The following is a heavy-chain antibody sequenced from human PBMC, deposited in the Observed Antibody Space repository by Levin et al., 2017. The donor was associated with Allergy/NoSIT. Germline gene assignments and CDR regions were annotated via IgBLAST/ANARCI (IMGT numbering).Heavy chain of an antibody. CDR2: IYHSGST. J-gene: IGHJ6*02. CDR3: ARAGTWMVRGLLDV. CDR1: GGSISSGGYS. Sequence: SQTLSLTCAVSGGSISSGGYSWSWIRQPPGKGLEWIGYIYHSGSTYYNPSLKSRVTISVDRSKNQFSLKLSSVTAADTAVYYCARAGTWMVRGLLDVWGQGTTVTVSS. D-gene: IGHD3-10*01. V-gene: IGHV4-30-2*01.